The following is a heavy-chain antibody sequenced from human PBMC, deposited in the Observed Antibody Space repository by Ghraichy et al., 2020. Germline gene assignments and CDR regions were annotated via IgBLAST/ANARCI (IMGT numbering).Heavy chain of an antibody. D-gene: IGHD3-10*01. CDR3: VTGVGVWAFGY. V-gene: IGHV3-53*01. Sequence: GESLNISCAASGFTANSNYMSWVRQAPGKGLEWVSLIYTGGNTCYTDSVKGRFTISRDDSKNTLYLQMNSLRAEDTAVYYCVTGVGVWAFGYWGQGTLVTVSS. J-gene: IGHJ4*02. CDR1: GFTANSNY. CDR2: IYTGGNT.